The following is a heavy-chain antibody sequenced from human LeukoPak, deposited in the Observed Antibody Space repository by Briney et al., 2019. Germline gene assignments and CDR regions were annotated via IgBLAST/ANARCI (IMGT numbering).Heavy chain of an antibody. CDR3: ARGGYSYGGESMDAFDI. D-gene: IGHD5-18*01. CDR2: IYYSGST. J-gene: IGHJ3*02. Sequence: PSETLSFTCTVSGGSISSGDYYWSWIRQPPGKGLEWIGYIYYSGSTYYNPSLKSRVTISVDTSKNQFSLKLSSVTAADTAVYYCARGGYSYGGESMDAFDIWGQGTMVTVSS. CDR1: GGSISSGDYY. V-gene: IGHV4-30-4*01.